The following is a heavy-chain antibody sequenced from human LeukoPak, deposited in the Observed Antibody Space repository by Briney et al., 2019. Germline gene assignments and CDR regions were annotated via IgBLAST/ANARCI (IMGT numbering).Heavy chain of an antibody. D-gene: IGHD3-22*01. CDR3: ARPLKRGAVYYYDSSGYWYWFDP. CDR1: GYTFTSYG. V-gene: IGHV1-18*01. J-gene: IGHJ5*02. CDR2: ISAYNGNT. Sequence: ASVKVSCKASGYTFTSYGISWVRQAPGQGLEWMGWISAYNGNTNYAQKLHGRVTMTTDTSTSTAYMELRSLRSDDTAVYYCARPLKRGAVYYYDSSGYWYWFDPWGQGTLVTVSS.